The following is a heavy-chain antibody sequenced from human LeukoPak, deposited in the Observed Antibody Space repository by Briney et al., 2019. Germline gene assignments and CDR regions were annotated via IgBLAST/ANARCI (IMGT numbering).Heavy chain of an antibody. V-gene: IGHV1-2*02. CDR2: INPNSGGT. CDR3: ARVRIGQQLDKYYYYAMDV. D-gene: IGHD6-13*01. CDR1: GYTFTDYY. Sequence: ASVKVSCKASGYTFTDYYMHWVRQVPGQGLEWMGWINPNSGGTSYAQKSQGRVTMTTDTSISTAYMEVSRLRSDDTAVYYCARVRIGQQLDKYYYYAMDVWGQGTTVTVSS. J-gene: IGHJ6*02.